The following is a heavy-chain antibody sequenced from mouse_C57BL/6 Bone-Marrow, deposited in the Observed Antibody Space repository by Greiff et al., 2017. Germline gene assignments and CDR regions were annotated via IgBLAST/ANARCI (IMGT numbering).Heavy chain of an antibody. CDR2: IDPETGGT. J-gene: IGHJ1*03. CDR3: TRWGDGYDGDASYWCFDV. Sequence: QVQLKESGAELVRPGASVTLSCKASGYTFTDYEMHWVKQTPVHGLEWIGAIDPETGGTAYNQKFKGKAILTADKSSRTAYMELRSLTSEDSAVYYCTRWGDGYDGDASYWCFDVWGTGTTVTVSS. V-gene: IGHV1-15*01. CDR1: GYTFTDYE. D-gene: IGHD2-2*01.